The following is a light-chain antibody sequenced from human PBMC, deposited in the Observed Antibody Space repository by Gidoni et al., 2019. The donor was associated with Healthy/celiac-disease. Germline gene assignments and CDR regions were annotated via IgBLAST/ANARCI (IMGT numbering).Light chain of an antibody. Sequence: DIQMTQSPSSLSASEGDRVTITCGASQGISNYLAWYQQKPGKVPKLLIYAASTLQTGVPSRFSGSGSGTDFTLTISRLQPEDVATYYCQKYNSAPWTFGQGTKVEIK. V-gene: IGKV1-27*01. CDR3: QKYNSAPWT. CDR2: AAS. CDR1: QGISNY. J-gene: IGKJ1*01.